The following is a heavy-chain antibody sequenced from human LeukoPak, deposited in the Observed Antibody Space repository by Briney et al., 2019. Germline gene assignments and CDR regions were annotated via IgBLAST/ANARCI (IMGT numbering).Heavy chain of an antibody. CDR3: ARETIVVVPAAIASRGYYYYYYMDV. V-gene: IGHV3-21*01. CDR2: ISSSSSYI. Sequence: GGSLRLSCAASGFTFSSYSMNWVRQAPGKGLEWVSSISSSSSYIYYADSVKGRFTISRDNAKNSLYLQMNSLRADDTAVYYCARETIVVVPAAIASRGYYYYYYMDVWGKGTTVTVSS. J-gene: IGHJ6*03. D-gene: IGHD2-2*01. CDR1: GFTFSSYS.